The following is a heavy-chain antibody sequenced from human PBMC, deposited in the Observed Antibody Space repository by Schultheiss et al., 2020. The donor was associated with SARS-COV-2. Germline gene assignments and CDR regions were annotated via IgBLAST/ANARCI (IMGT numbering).Heavy chain of an antibody. CDR2: ISGSGGST. Sequence: GGSLRLSCAASGFTFSSYAMSWVRQAPGKGLEWVSAISGSGGSTYYADSVKGRFTISRDNSKNTLYLQMNSLRAEDTAVYYCTTGGVEMARRGGRLDPWGQGTLVTVSS. J-gene: IGHJ5*02. V-gene: IGHV3-23*01. D-gene: IGHD5-24*01. CDR1: GFTFSSYA. CDR3: TTGGVEMARRGGRLDP.